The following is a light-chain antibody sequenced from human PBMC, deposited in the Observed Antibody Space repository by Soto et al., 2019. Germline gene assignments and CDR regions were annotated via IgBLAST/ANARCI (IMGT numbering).Light chain of an antibody. V-gene: IGLV2-14*01. CDR2: DVS. J-gene: IGLJ1*01. Sequence: QSALTQPASVSGSPGQSITISCTGTSSDVGGYNYVSWYQQHPGKAPKLMIYDVSYRPSGVSNRFSGSKSGNTASLTISGLQAEDEADYYCSSYTSSSTLFYVFGTGTKVTVL. CDR1: SSDVGGYNY. CDR3: SSYTSSSTLFYV.